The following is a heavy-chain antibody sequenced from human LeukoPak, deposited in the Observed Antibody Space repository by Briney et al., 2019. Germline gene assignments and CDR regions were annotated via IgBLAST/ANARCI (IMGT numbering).Heavy chain of an antibody. CDR3: ARSDGWGNWFDP. CDR1: GGSISSYY. D-gene: IGHD5-24*01. V-gene: IGHV4-59*01. J-gene: IGHJ5*02. Sequence: SETLSLTCTVSGGSISSYYWSWIRQPPGKGLEWIGFVYYTGNTNYSPSLESRVTLSVDTSMNQFSLKLRSVTAADTAVYYCARSDGWGNWFDPWGQGTLVTVSS. CDR2: VYYTGNT.